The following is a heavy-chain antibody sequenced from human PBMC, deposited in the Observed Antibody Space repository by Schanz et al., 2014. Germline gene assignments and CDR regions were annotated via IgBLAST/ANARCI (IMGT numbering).Heavy chain of an antibody. CDR2: INTGGDST. CDR1: GFTFSNYW. V-gene: IGHV3-23*01. J-gene: IGHJ4*02. Sequence: EVQLLESGGGLVQPGGSLRLSCEASGFTFSNYWMTWVRQAPGKGLEWVSSINTGGDSTYYADSVKGRFTISRDNSRDTVYLQMNSLRADDTAMYYCARWFLIRGVILDSWGQGTLVTVSS. D-gene: IGHD3-10*01. CDR3: ARWFLIRGVILDS.